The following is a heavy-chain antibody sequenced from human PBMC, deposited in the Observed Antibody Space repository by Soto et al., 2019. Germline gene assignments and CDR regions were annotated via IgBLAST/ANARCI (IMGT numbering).Heavy chain of an antibody. J-gene: IGHJ6*02. V-gene: IGHV1-18*01. Sequence: QVQLVQSGAEVKKPGASVKVSCKASGYTFTSYGISWVRQAPGQGLEWMGWISAYNGDTNYAQNLQGRVTMTTDPSTRTAYMELRSLRSDDTAVYYCARDLYITMGRGVINYHYYGMDVWGQGTTVTVSS. D-gene: IGHD3-10*01. CDR2: ISAYNGDT. CDR3: ARDLYITMGRGVINYHYYGMDV. CDR1: GYTFTSYG.